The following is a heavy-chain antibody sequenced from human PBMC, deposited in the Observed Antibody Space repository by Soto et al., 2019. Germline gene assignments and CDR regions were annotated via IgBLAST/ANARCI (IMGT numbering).Heavy chain of an antibody. CDR1: GFSFSDYA. V-gene: IGHV3-64D*08. Sequence: AGGSLRLSCSVYGFSFSDYAMHWVRQAPGKGLEYVSSISSAGVTTYYADSVKGRFTMSRDNSKNTLSLQMNSLRPEDTAVYYCVKDRWVDYWGQGTLVTVSS. J-gene: IGHJ4*02. CDR3: VKDRWVDY. CDR2: ISSAGVTT.